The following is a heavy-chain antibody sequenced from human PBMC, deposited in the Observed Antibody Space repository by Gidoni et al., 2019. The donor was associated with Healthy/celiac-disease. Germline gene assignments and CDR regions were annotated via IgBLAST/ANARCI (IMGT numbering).Heavy chain of an antibody. D-gene: IGHD5-18*01. V-gene: IGHV1-24*01. CDR2: FDPEDAET. CDR3: ATFGLGYSYGRNWFDP. J-gene: IGHJ5*02. Sequence: QVQLGQSGAEVKKPGASVKVSCKVSGYTLNELSMHWVRQAPGKGLEWMGGFDPEDAETIYAQKFQGRVTMTEDTSTDTAYMELSSLRSEDTAVYYCATFGLGYSYGRNWFDPWGQGTLVTVSS. CDR1: GYTLNELS.